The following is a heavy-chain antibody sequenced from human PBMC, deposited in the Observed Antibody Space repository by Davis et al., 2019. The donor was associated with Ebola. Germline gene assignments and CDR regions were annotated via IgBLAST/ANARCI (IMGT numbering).Heavy chain of an antibody. CDR2: INHSGST. Sequence: PSETLSLTCAVYGGSFSGYYWSWIRQPPGKGLEWLGEINHSGSTKYNPSLKSRVTISVDTSKNQFSLKLSSVTAADTAGYYCARGAARYSGYDFTYYYYGMDVWGQGTTVTVSS. D-gene: IGHD5-12*01. CDR3: ARGAARYSGYDFTYYYYGMDV. J-gene: IGHJ6*02. CDR1: GGSFSGYY. V-gene: IGHV4-34*01.